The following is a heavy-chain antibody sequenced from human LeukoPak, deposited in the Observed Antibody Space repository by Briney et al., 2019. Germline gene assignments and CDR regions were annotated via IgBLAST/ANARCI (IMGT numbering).Heavy chain of an antibody. J-gene: IGHJ4*02. Sequence: PGGSLRLSCAASGFTVSSNYMSWVRQAPGKGLEWVSVIYSGGSTYYADSVKGRFTISRDNSKNTLCLQMNSLRAEDTAVYYCARAMRRYYFDYWGQGTLVTVSS. CDR2: IYSGGST. CDR3: ARAMRRYYFDY. CDR1: GFTVSSNY. V-gene: IGHV3-53*01.